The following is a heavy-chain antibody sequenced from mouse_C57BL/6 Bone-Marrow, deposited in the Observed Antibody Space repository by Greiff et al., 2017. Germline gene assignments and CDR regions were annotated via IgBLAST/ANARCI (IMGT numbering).Heavy chain of an antibody. CDR2: IYPGSGST. V-gene: IGHV1-55*01. J-gene: IGHJ2*01. Sequence: QVQLQQSGAELVKPGASVKMSCKASGYTFTSYWITWVKQRPGQGLEWIGDIYPGSGSTNYNEKFKSKATLTVDTSSSTAYMQLSSLTSEDSAVYYCARRGGDGYCLDYWGQGTTLTVSS. CDR3: ARRGGDGYCLDY. D-gene: IGHD2-3*01. CDR1: GYTFTSYW.